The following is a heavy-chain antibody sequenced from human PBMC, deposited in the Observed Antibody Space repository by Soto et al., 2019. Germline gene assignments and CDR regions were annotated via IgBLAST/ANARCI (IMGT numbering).Heavy chain of an antibody. CDR2: IIPIFGTA. J-gene: IGHJ6*01. D-gene: IGHD3-22*01. Sequence: SVKVSCKASGGTFSSYASSWVRQAPGQGLEWMGGIIPIFGTANYAQKFQGRVTITADESTSTAYMELSSLRSEDTAVYYCAVYWGELYYYDSSGYPQTRHYYYGMDDWGQATRVTVS. CDR1: GGTFSSYA. V-gene: IGHV1-69*13. CDR3: AVYWGELYYYDSSGYPQTRHYYYGMDD.